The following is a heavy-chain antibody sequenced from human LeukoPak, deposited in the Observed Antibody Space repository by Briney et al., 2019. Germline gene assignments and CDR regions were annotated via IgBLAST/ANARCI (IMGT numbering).Heavy chain of an antibody. V-gene: IGHV3-11*01. CDR3: ARDSVVVTAIENYYFDY. D-gene: IGHD2-21*02. J-gene: IGHJ4*02. CDR1: GFTFSDYY. CDR2: ISSSGSTI. Sequence: PGGSLRLSCAASGFTFSDYYMSWIRQAPGKGLEWVSYISSSGSTIYYADSVKGRFTFSRDNAKSSLYLQMNSLRAEDTAVYYCARDSVVVTAIENYYFDYWGQGTLVTVSS.